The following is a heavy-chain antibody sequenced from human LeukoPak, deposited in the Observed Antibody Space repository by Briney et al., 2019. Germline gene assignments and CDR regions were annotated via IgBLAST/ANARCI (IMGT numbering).Heavy chain of an antibody. J-gene: IGHJ6*04. D-gene: IGHD3-10*02. CDR2: ISGSADTA. Sequence: PGGSLRLSCAASGFTFSTYEINWVRQAPGKGLEWISYISGSADTAYYADSVKGRFTMSRDNARNSLYLQMNSLGAEDMAVYYCAELGITMIGGVWGKGTTVTISS. CDR3: AELGITMIGGV. CDR1: GFTFSTYE. V-gene: IGHV3-48*03.